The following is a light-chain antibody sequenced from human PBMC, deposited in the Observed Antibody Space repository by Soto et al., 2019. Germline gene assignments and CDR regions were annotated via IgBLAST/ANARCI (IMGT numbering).Light chain of an antibody. J-gene: IGKJ1*01. CDR1: QDIRND. CDR3: LQDYNSPWT. Sequence: AVKMTQSPSSLSASVGARVTITCRASQDIRNDLGWYQQKPGKAPKLLIYAASSLQSGVPSRFSGSGSGTDFTLTISSLQPEDFATYYCLQDYNSPWTFGQGTKVEIK. V-gene: IGKV1-6*01. CDR2: AAS.